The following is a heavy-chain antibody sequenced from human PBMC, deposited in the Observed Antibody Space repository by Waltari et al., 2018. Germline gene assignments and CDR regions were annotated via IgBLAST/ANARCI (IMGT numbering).Heavy chain of an antibody. J-gene: IGHJ4*02. CDR1: GYSISSGYY. CDR3: ARVLGPYPYYFDH. CDR2: IYHGGDT. V-gene: IGHV4-38-2*01. Sequence: QVQLQESGPGLVKPSETLSLICAVSGYSISSGYYWGWIRQPPGKGLEWIGSIYHGGDTYYNSSLKSRVTISLDTSKNLFSLKLTSVTAADTAVYYCARVLGPYPYYFDHWGQGTLVTVSS.